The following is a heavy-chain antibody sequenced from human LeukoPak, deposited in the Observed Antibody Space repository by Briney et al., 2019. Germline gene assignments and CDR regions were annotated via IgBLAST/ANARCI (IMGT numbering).Heavy chain of an antibody. CDR3: TTELDIRPNHY. CDR1: GFTFCDYA. V-gene: IGHV3-49*03. J-gene: IGHJ4*02. CDR2: IRSKTYGGTT. Sequence: PGGSLRLSCTASGFTFCDYAMSWFRQAPGKGLEWVAFIRSKTYGGTTEYAASVKGRFTISRDDSKSIAYLQMNSLKTEDTALYYCTTELDIRPNHYWGQGTLVTVSS. D-gene: IGHD3-22*01.